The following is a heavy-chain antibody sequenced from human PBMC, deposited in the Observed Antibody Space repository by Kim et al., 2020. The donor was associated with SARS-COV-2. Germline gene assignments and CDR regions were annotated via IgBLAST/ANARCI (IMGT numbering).Heavy chain of an antibody. Sequence: SETLSLTWAVYGGPLSGYYWTWIRQSPGKGLEWRAEIYYSTGTTTYNPSLKSGATISVNTSKNQFSLNVTSVTAADTAVYFCARGGGAKWGQGTLVTVSS. CDR2: IYYSTGTT. D-gene: IGHD1-26*01. V-gene: IGHV4-34*01. CDR3: ARGGGAK. CDR1: GGPLSGYY. J-gene: IGHJ4*02.